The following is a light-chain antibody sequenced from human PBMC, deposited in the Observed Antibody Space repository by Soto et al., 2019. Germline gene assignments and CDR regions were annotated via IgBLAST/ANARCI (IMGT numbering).Light chain of an antibody. CDR2: AAS. CDR1: QSISSY. CDR3: QQSYSTPT. V-gene: IGKV1-39*01. Sequence: DIQMTQSPSSLSASVGDRVTITCRASQSISSYLNWYQQNPGKAPKLLIYAASSLQSGDPSRFSGSGSVTDFTISISSLQPEDFATYYFQQSYSTPTFGQGTKVEIK. J-gene: IGKJ1*01.